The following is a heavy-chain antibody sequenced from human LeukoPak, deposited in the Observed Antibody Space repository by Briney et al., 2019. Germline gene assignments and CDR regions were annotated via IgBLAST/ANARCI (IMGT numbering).Heavy chain of an antibody. CDR1: GGSINTGSFS. CDR3: ARDPRHGNIDS. J-gene: IGHJ4*02. Sequence: PSQTLSLTCTISGGSINTGSFSWNWIRQPAGKGLEWIGRIYTSGSTNYNPSLKSRVTISVDTSKNQFSLKLTSVSAADTAVYYCARDPRHGNIDSWGQGTLVTVSS. CDR2: IYTSGST. D-gene: IGHD2/OR15-2a*01. V-gene: IGHV4-61*02.